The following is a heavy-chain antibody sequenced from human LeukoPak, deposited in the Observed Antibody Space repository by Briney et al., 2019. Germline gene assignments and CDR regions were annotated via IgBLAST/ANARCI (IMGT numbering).Heavy chain of an antibody. V-gene: IGHV4-59*01. J-gene: IGHJ5*02. Sequence: PSETLSLTCTASGGSISSYYWSWIRQPPGKGLDWIGYIYYSGSTNYNPSLKSRVTRSVDAAKNQFSLKLSSVTAADTAVYYCARGAPTIFNPWGQGTLVTVSS. D-gene: IGHD3-3*01. CDR2: IYYSGST. CDR1: GGSISSYY. CDR3: ARGAPTIFNP.